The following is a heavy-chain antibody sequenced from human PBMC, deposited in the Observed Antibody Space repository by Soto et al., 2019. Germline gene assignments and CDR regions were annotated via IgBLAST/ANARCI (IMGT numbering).Heavy chain of an antibody. CDR1: GGSTSSYY. Sequence: SETLSLTCTVSGGSTSSYYWSWIRQPPGRGLAWLGYSYYSGSTNYNPSLKSRVTISVDTSKNQFSLKLSSVTAADTAVYYCAGIWDLGYCSGGSCYSNYYYGMDVWGQGTTVTVSS. J-gene: IGHJ6*02. D-gene: IGHD2-15*01. CDR2: SYYSGST. V-gene: IGHV4-59*01. CDR3: AGIWDLGYCSGGSCYSNYYYGMDV.